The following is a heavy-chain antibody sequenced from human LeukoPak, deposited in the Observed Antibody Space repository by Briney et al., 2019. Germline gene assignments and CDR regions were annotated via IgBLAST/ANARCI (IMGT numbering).Heavy chain of an antibody. CDR2: ISYDGSNK. D-gene: IGHD2-2*01. J-gene: IGHJ6*02. CDR3: ARDPGIVVVPAAMPYYYGMDV. V-gene: IGHV3-30-3*01. CDR1: GFTFSSHW. Sequence: GGSLRLSCAASGFTFSSHWMSWVRQAPGKGLEWVAVISYDGSNKYYADSVKGRFTISRDNSKNTLYLQMNSLRAEDTAVYYCARDPGIVVVPAAMPYYYGMDVWGQGTPVTVSS.